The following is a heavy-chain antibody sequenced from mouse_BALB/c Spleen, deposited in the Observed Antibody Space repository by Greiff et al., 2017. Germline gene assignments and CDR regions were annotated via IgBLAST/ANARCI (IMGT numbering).Heavy chain of an antibody. CDR1: GYTFTSYW. V-gene: IGHV1-69*02. Sequence: VQLQQPGAELVRPGASVKLSCKASGYTFTSYWINWVKQRPGQGLEWIGNIYPSDSYTNYNQKFKDKATLTVDKSSSTAYMQLSSQTSEDSAVYYCTRYFAYWGQGTLVTVSA. CDR3: TRYFAY. J-gene: IGHJ3*01. CDR2: IYPSDSYT.